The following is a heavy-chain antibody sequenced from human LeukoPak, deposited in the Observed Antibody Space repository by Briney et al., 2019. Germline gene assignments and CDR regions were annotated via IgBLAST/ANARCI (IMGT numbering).Heavy chain of an antibody. D-gene: IGHD1-26*01. Sequence: PGGSLRLSCAASGFTFSNYGIHWLGQAPGKGLEGVAFIRNDGSDKYYADSVRGRFTISRDNSKNTVYLQMNSLRAEDTAVCYCAKERDLVGTTYYFGHWGQGTLVTVSS. CDR1: GFTFSNYG. V-gene: IGHV3-30*02. CDR3: AKERDLVGTTYYFGH. CDR2: IRNDGSDK. J-gene: IGHJ4*02.